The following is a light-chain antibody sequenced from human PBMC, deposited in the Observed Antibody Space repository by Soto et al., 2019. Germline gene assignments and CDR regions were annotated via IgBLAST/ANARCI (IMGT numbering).Light chain of an antibody. CDR1: QSIGSTY. CDR2: GAS. J-gene: IGKJ3*01. Sequence: EIVLTQSPGTLSLSPGERATLSCGASQSIGSTYLAWYQQKLGQAPRLLIYGASTRATGIPDRFSGGGSGTDFTLTFSRLEPEDFAVYYCQQYGASPFTFGPGTKVEIK. V-gene: IGKV3-20*01. CDR3: QQYGASPFT.